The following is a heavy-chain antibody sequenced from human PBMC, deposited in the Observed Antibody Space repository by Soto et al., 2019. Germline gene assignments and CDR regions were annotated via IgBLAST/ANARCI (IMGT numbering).Heavy chain of an antibody. D-gene: IGHD1-1*01. CDR3: ARVNDGFDP. CDR1: GGSISSYY. CDR2: IYYSGST. Sequence: QVQLQESGPGLVKPSETLSLTCTVSGGSISSYYWSWIRQPPGKGLEWIGYIYYSGSTNYNPCLKSRVTISVDTSKNQFSLKLSSVTAADTAVYYCARVNDGFDPWGQGTLVTVSS. J-gene: IGHJ5*02. V-gene: IGHV4-59*01.